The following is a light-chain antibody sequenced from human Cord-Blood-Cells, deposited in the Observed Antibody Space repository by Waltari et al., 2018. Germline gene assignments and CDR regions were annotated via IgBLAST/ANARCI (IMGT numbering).Light chain of an antibody. J-gene: IGKJ1*01. CDR3: QQLNSYPRT. V-gene: IGKV1-9*01. Sequence: DIKLTQSPSFLSASVGDTVNITYRASQGISSPLARYQQKPGKAPKLLIYAASTLQSGDPSRFSGSGSRTEFTLTISSLQPEDFATYYCQQLNSYPRTFGQGTKVEIK. CDR2: AAS. CDR1: QGISSP.